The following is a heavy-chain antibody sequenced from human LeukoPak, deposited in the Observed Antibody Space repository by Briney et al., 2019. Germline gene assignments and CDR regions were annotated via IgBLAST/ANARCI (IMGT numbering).Heavy chain of an antibody. D-gene: IGHD5-18*01. CDR3: ARRDTAMVKSFDY. V-gene: IGHV5-51*01. Sequence: GESLRISCKGSGCSFTSYWIGWVRQMPGKGLEWMGIIYPGDSDTRYSPSFQGQVTISADKSISTAYLQWSSLKASDTAMYYCARRDTAMVKSFDYWGQGTLVTVSS. CDR1: GCSFTSYW. CDR2: IYPGDSDT. J-gene: IGHJ4*02.